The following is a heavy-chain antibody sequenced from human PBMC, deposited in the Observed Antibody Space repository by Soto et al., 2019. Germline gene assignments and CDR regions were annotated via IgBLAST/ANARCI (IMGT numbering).Heavy chain of an antibody. CDR3: ARSYGDYTIDY. J-gene: IGHJ4*02. V-gene: IGHV4-59*01. CDR1: GGSISSYY. Sequence: SETLSLTCTVSGGSISSYYWSWIRQPPRKGLEWIGYIYYSGSTNYNPSLKSRVTISVDTSKNQFSLKLSSVTAADTAVYYCARSYGDYTIDYLGQGTLVTVSS. D-gene: IGHD4-17*01. CDR2: IYYSGST.